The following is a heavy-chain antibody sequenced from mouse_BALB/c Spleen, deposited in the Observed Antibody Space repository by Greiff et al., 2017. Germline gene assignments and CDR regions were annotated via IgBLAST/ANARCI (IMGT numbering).Heavy chain of an antibody. D-gene: IGHD2-4*01. CDR1: GFSLTSYG. J-gene: IGHJ3*01. CDR2: IWGDGST. V-gene: IGHV2-3*01. Sequence: VQLQQSGPGLVAPSQSLSITCTVSGFSLTSYGVSWVRQPPGKGLEWLGVIWGDGSTNYHSALISRLSISKDNSKSQVFLKLNSLETDDTATYYCAKQGIYYDYDGFAYWGQGTLVTVSA. CDR3: AKQGIYYDYDGFAY.